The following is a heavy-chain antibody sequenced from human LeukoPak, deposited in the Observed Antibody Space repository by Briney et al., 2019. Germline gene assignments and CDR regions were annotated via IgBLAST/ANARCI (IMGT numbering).Heavy chain of an antibody. CDR1: GFTFTNYW. Sequence: GGSLRLSCAASGFTFTNYWMSWVRQAPGKGLEWVASIEKGGSEKNYVDSVKGRFTISRDNAKSSLYLQMNGLRAEDTAIYYCATTPGGDTTGYYPWYFDLWGRGTLVTVSS. CDR2: IEKGGSEK. V-gene: IGHV3-7*01. J-gene: IGHJ2*01. CDR3: ATTPGGDTTGYYPWYFDL. D-gene: IGHD3-22*01.